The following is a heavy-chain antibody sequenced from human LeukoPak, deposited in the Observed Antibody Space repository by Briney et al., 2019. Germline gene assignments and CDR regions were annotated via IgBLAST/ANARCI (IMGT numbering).Heavy chain of an antibody. V-gene: IGHV3-21*01. CDR2: ISSSSSYI. Sequence: GGSLRPSCVASEFTFSSYSINWVRQAPGKGLEWVSSISSSSSYIYYADSVKGRFTISRDNAKNSLYLQMNSLRAEDTAVYYCARGDYGDYGTANDYWGQGTLVTVSS. CDR1: EFTFSSYS. CDR3: ARGDYGDYGTANDY. J-gene: IGHJ4*02. D-gene: IGHD4-17*01.